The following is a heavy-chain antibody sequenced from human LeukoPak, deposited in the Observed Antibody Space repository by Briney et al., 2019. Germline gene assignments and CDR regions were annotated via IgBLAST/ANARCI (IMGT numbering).Heavy chain of an antibody. CDR3: ARLGPAYYDILTGYHCYYYYGMDV. Sequence: SESLSLTCTVSGGSISSYYWSWIRQPPGKGLEWIGYIYYSGSTNSNPSLKSRVTISVDTSKNQFSLKLSSVAAADTPVYYCARLGPAYYDILTGYHCYYYYGMDVWGQGTTVTVSS. CDR2: IYYSGST. CDR1: GGSISSYY. V-gene: IGHV4-59*08. D-gene: IGHD3-9*01. J-gene: IGHJ6*02.